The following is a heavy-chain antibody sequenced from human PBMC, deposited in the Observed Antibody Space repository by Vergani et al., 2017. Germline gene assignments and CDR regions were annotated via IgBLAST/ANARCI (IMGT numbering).Heavy chain of an antibody. V-gene: IGHV3-9*01. J-gene: IGHJ6*03. Sequence: EVQLVESGGGLVQPGRSLRLSCAASGFTFDDYAMHWVRQAPGKGLEWVSGISWNSVSIGYADSVKGRFTISRDNAKNSLYLQMNSLRPEDTALYYCAKEASSGHYYYYXMDVWGKGTTVTVSS. CDR2: ISWNSVSI. CDR1: GFTFDDYA. D-gene: IGHD6-25*01. CDR3: AKEASSGHYYYYXMDV.